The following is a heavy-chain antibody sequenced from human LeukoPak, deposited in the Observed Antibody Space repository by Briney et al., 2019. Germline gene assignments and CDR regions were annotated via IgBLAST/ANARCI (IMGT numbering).Heavy chain of an antibody. CDR2: INQDGSEK. CDR1: GFTFSTYW. J-gene: IGHJ4*02. Sequence: PGGSPRLSCAASGFTFSTYWMSWVRQAPGKGLEWVANINQDGSEKYYVDSVKGRFTISRDDAENSLYLHMNSLRAEDTATYYCARDRVWTVLYWGQGTLVTVSS. CDR3: ARDRVWTVLY. D-gene: IGHD6-13*01. V-gene: IGHV3-7*01.